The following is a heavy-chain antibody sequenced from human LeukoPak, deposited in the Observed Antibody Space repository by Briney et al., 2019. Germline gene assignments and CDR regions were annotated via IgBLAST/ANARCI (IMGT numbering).Heavy chain of an antibody. J-gene: IGHJ4*02. CDR1: GFTFSSYG. D-gene: IGHD2-2*02. CDR3: AKDPCSSTSCYIDY. V-gene: IGHV3-30*02. CDR2: IRYDGSNK. Sequence: PGGSLRLSCAASGFTFSSYGMHWVRQAPGKGLEWVAFIRYDGSNKYYADSVKGRFTISRDNSKNTLYLQMNSLRAEDTAVYYCAKDPCSSTSCYIDYWGRGNLVTVSS.